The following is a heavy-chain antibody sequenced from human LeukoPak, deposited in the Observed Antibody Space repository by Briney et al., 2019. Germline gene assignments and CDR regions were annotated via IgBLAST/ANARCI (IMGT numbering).Heavy chain of an antibody. CDR1: GYTFTSNA. CDR3: AREIGVAAPLPDAFDI. CDR2: INTNTGNP. D-gene: IGHD2-15*01. V-gene: IGHV7-4-1*02. Sequence: ASVKVSCKASGYTFTSNAINWVRQAPGQGLEWMGWINTNTGNPTYAQGFTGRFVFSLDTSVSTAYLQISSLKAEDTAVYYCAREIGVAAPLPDAFDIWGQGTMVTVSS. J-gene: IGHJ3*02.